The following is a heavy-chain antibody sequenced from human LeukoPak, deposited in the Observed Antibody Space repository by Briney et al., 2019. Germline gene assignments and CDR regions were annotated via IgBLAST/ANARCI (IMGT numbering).Heavy chain of an antibody. D-gene: IGHD1-26*01. CDR2: INPSGGST. J-gene: IGHJ3*02. Sequence: GASVKVSCKASEYIFTSYYLHWVRQAPGQGLEWMGIINPSGGSTIYAPKFQGRVTITADKSTSTAYMELSSLRSEDTAVYYCAREGPVVGATRNIDIWGQGTMVTVSS. V-gene: IGHV1-46*01. CDR3: AREGPVVGATRNIDI. CDR1: EYIFTSYY.